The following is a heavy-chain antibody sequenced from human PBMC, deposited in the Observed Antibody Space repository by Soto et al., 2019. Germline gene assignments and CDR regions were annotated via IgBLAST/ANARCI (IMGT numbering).Heavy chain of an antibody. J-gene: IGHJ4*02. CDR3: AKAEQVRSGWYFLDYFDY. D-gene: IGHD6-19*01. V-gene: IGHV3-30*18. CDR2: ISYDGSNK. CDR1: GFTFSSYG. Sequence: QVQLVESGGGVVQPGRSLRLSCAASGFTFSSYGMHWVRQAPGKGLEWVAVISYDGSNKYYADSVKGRFTISRDNSKNTLYLQMNSLRSEYTAVYYCAKAEQVRSGWYFLDYFDYWGQGTLVTVSS.